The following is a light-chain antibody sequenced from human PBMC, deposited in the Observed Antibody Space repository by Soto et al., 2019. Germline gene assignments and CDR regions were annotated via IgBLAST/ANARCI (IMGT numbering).Light chain of an antibody. J-gene: IGKJ5*01. Sequence: DVQMTQSPSTLSSFVGDRVTITCRASQSISNWLAWYQQKPGKAPKLLIYKASSLHSGVPPRFSGSGSGTEFTLTVSSLQSDDFATYYCQQYQSFPYTFGQGTRLEIK. CDR2: KAS. CDR1: QSISNW. V-gene: IGKV1-5*03. CDR3: QQYQSFPYT.